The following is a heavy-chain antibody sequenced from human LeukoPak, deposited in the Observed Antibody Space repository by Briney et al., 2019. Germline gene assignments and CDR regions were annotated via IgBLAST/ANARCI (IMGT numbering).Heavy chain of an antibody. CDR2: IFHTGST. D-gene: IGHD1-14*01. V-gene: IGHV4-38-2*02. J-gene: IGHJ3*02. CDR3: ARGDVAPLPEGAFDI. Sequence: SETLSLTCTVSGDSISSGNYWGWIRQPPGKGLEWIGSIFHTGSTYFNLSLKSRVTISVDTSKNQFSLRLSSVTAADTAVYYCARGDVAPLPEGAFDIWGQGTMVTVSS. CDR1: GDSISSGNY.